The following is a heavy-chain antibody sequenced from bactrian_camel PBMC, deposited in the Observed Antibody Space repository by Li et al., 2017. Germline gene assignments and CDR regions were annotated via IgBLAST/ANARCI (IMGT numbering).Heavy chain of an antibody. CDR1: FVPSDYY. D-gene: IGHD4*01. V-gene: IGHV3S55*01. J-gene: IGHJ4*01. CDR3: ARGINGYFLSLTESDYSV. Sequence: HVQLVESGGGSVQAEGSLRLSCAASFVPSDYYMAWFRQAPGKEREGIASINERSRTRYADSVSGRFTIFKDDFMKILYLQMNDLEPNDTAMYYCARGINGYFLSLTESDYSVWGQGTQVTVS. CDR2: INERSRT.